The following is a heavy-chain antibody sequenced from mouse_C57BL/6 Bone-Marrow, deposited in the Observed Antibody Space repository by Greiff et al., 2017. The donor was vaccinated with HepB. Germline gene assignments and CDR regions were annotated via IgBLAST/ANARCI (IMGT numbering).Heavy chain of an antibody. Sequence: EVKLVESGAELVRPGASVKLSCTASGFNIKDDYMHWVKQRPEQGLEWIGWIDPENGDTEYASKFQGKATITADTSSNTAYLQLSSLTSEDTAVYYCTRRIYYGNYEGVFAYWGQGTLVTVSA. D-gene: IGHD2-1*01. CDR2: IDPENGDT. J-gene: IGHJ3*01. CDR3: TRRIYYGNYEGVFAY. V-gene: IGHV14-4*01. CDR1: GFNIKDDY.